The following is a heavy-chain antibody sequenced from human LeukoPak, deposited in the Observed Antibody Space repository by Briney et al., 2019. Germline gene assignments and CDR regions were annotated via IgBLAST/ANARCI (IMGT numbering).Heavy chain of an antibody. D-gene: IGHD6-13*01. CDR2: INSDGSST. CDR1: GFTFSNYW. J-gene: IGHJ5*02. V-gene: IGHV3-74*01. CDR3: ARDGSSWSNWLDP. Sequence: PGRSLRLSCAASGFTFSNYWMHWVRQAPGKGLVWVSRINSDGSSTSYADSVKGRFTISRDNAKNTLYLQMNSLRAEDTAVYYCARDGSSWSNWLDPWGQGTLVTVSS.